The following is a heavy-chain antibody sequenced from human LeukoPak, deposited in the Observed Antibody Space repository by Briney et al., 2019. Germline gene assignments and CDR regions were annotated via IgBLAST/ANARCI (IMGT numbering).Heavy chain of an antibody. CDR3: ARGDPTGYSNGWYSF. Sequence: GESLQISCKGSGYSFTSHWIGWVRQRPGKGLEWMGIIYPGDSATKYSPSFQGQVTISADRSISTAYLQWSSLKASDTAMYYCARGDPTGYSNGWYSFWGQGTLVTVSS. CDR1: GYSFTSHW. CDR2: IYPGDSAT. J-gene: IGHJ4*02. V-gene: IGHV5-51*01. D-gene: IGHD6-19*01.